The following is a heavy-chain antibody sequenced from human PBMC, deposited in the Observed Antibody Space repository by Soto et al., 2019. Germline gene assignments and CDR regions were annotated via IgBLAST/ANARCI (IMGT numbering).Heavy chain of an antibody. D-gene: IGHD1-26*01. CDR1: GFTFSSYG. J-gene: IGHJ6*02. Sequence: PGGSLRLSCAASGFTFSSYGMHWVRQAPGKGLEWVAVISYDGSNKYYADSVKGRFTISRDNSKNTLYLQMNSLRAEDTAVYYCAKDKKWELLHPYYYYGMDVWGQGTTVTVSS. V-gene: IGHV3-30*18. CDR3: AKDKKWELLHPYYYYGMDV. CDR2: ISYDGSNK.